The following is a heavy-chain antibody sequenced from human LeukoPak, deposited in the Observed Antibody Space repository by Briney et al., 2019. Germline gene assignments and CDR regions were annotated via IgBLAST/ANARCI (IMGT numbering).Heavy chain of an antibody. CDR3: TSDHLRRERDYFDY. CDR1: GFTFGDYA. J-gene: IGHJ4*02. CDR2: IRSKAYGGTT. Sequence: GGSLRLSCTASGFTFGDYAMSWVRQAPGKGLEWVGFIRSKAYGGTTEYAASVKGRFTVSRDDSNSIAYLQLHSLKTEDTAMYYCTSDHLRRERDYFDYWGQGTLVTVSS. V-gene: IGHV3-49*04.